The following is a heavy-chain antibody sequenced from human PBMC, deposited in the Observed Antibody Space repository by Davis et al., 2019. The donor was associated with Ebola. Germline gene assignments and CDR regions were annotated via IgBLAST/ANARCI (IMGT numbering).Heavy chain of an antibody. D-gene: IGHD3-10*01. CDR3: AKRLWFGELTHYYGMDV. J-gene: IGHJ6*02. Sequence: GGSLRPSCAASGFTFSSYAMSWVRQAPGKGLEWVSAISGSGGSTYYADSVKGRFNISRDNSKNTLYLQMNSLRAEDKAVYYCAKRLWFGELTHYYGMDVWGQGTTVTVSS. CDR1: GFTFSSYA. CDR2: ISGSGGST. V-gene: IGHV3-23*01.